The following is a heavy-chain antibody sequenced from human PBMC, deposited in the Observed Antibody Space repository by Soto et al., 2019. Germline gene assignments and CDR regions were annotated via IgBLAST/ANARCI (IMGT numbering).Heavy chain of an antibody. CDR2: IWYDGSNK. Sequence: GGSLRLSCAASGFTFSSYGMHWVRQAPGKGLEWVAVIWYDGSNKYYADSVKGRFTISRDNSKNTLYLQMNSLRAEDTAVYYCARVPIAAAGTLGDYYYYYGMDVWGQGTTVTVSS. CDR3: ARVPIAAAGTLGDYYYYYGMDV. V-gene: IGHV3-33*01. J-gene: IGHJ6*02. CDR1: GFTFSSYG. D-gene: IGHD6-13*01.